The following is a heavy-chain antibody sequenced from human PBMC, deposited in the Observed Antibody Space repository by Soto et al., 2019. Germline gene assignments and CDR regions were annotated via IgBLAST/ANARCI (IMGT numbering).Heavy chain of an antibody. CDR1: GFTFSSYE. D-gene: IGHD2-15*01. CDR2: ISSSGSTI. V-gene: IGHV3-48*03. J-gene: IGHJ5*02. Sequence: EVQLVESGGGLVQPGGSLRLSCAASGFTFSSYEMNWVRQAPGKGLEWVSYISSSGSTIYYADSVRGRFTISRDNAKKSLYLQMNSLRAEDTAVYYCARGLLGYCSGGSCPTTAINWFDPWGQGTLVTVSS. CDR3: ARGLLGYCSGGSCPTTAINWFDP.